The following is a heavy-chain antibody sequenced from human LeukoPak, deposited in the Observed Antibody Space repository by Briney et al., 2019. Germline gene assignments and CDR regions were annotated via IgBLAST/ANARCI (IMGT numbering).Heavy chain of an antibody. V-gene: IGHV3-23*01. J-gene: IGHJ5*02. D-gene: IGHD2-2*01. CDR3: AKLPREYCSSTSCPNWFDT. CDR2: LSASGGTT. Sequence: PGGSLRLSCAASGFSFSSYAMTWVRQATGKGLEWVSALSASGGTTYYADSVKGRFTTYRDNSKNTLYLHMNSLRAEDTAVYYCAKLPREYCSSTSCPNWFDTWGQGTLVTVSS. CDR1: GFSFSSYA.